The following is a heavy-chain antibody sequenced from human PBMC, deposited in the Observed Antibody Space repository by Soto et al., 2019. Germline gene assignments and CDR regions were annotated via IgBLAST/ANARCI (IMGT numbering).Heavy chain of an antibody. CDR2: ISAYNGST. V-gene: IGHV1-18*01. D-gene: IGHD3-22*01. CDR1: GYTFTSYG. Sequence: ASVKVSCKASGYTFTSYGISWVRQAPGQGLEWMGWISAYNGSTNYAQKLQGRVTMTTDTSTSTAYMELRSLRSDDTAVYYCARVTDYYDSSGPVDYWGQGALVTVSS. CDR3: ARVTDYYDSSGPVDY. J-gene: IGHJ4*02.